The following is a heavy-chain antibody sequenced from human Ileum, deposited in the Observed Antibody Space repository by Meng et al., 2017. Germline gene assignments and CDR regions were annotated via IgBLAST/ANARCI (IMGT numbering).Heavy chain of an antibody. J-gene: IGHJ4*02. D-gene: IGHD4-17*01. CDR2: IHDSGTT. V-gene: IGHV4-4*02. Sequence: EHLKQSVLGTGSPSVNLPVTCCVLGCSCSTSNCWNWGLQPPGKGLEWIGEIHDSGTTNYNPSLKSRVTISRDKSKNQFSLELRSVTAADTAVYYCARHDYGDPTAAFDYWGQGTLVTVSS. CDR3: ARHDYGDPTAAFDY. CDR1: GCSCSTSNC.